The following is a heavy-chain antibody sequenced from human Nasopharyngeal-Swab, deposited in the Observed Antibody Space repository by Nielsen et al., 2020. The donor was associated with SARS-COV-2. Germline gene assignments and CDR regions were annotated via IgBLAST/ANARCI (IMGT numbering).Heavy chain of an antibody. CDR2: IKQDGSEE. D-gene: IGHD6-19*01. J-gene: IGHJ4*02. CDR3: AGGTGWLITH. V-gene: IGHV3-7*03. Sequence: WIRQPPGKGLEWVAIIKQDGSEEKYVDSVRGRFTISRDNAKSSLYLQMSSLRGKDTAMYYCAGGTGWLITHWGQGTLVTVSS.